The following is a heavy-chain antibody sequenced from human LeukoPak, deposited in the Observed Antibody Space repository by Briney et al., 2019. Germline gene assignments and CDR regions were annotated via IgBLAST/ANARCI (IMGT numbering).Heavy chain of an antibody. Sequence: GGSLRLSCAASGFTFSKYAIHWVRQAPGKGLEWVALISHRENNQNYADSVKGRFTTSRDTSKSMVYLQLNNLRTEDTAVYYCARSGYYGSGSSGFDPWGQGTLVTVSS. CDR3: ARSGYYGSGSSGFDP. CDR2: ISHRENNQ. V-gene: IGHV3-30*03. J-gene: IGHJ5*02. D-gene: IGHD3-10*01. CDR1: GFTFSKYA.